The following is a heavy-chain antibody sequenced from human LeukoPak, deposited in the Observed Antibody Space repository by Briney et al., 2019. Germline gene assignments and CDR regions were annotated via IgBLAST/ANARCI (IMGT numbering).Heavy chain of an antibody. CDR1: RGTFSSYA. V-gene: IGHV1-69*04. CDR3: ARSAERKVGASTADY. J-gene: IGHJ4*02. Sequence: ASVKVSCKASRGTFSSYAISWVPQAPGQGLEWMGRIIPLLGIANYAQKFKGRVTITADKSTSTAYMELSSLRSEDTAVCYCARSAERKVGASTADYWGQGTLVIVSS. CDR2: IIPLLGIA. D-gene: IGHD1-26*01.